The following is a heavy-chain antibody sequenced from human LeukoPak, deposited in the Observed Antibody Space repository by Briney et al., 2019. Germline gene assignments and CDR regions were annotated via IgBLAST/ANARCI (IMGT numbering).Heavy chain of an antibody. CDR2: ISGSGGNT. J-gene: IGHJ4*02. CDR1: GFIFSSYA. CDR3: AKEGDYYGRYGYYPPDH. D-gene: IGHD3-22*01. Sequence: GGSLRLSCGASGFIFSSYAMNWVRQAPGKGLEWVSAISGSGGNTYYAGPVKGRFTISRDNSKNTLYLQMNSLRAEDTAVYYCAKEGDYYGRYGYYPPDHWGQGTLVTVSS. V-gene: IGHV3-23*01.